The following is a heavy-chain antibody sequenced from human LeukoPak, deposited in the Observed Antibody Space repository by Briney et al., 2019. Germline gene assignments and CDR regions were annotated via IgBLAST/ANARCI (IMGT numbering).Heavy chain of an antibody. CDR1: GFTFSSYS. J-gene: IGHJ6*03. V-gene: IGHV3-48*01. D-gene: IGHD6-13*01. CDR3: ARDTGVAAAGKYYMDV. CDR2: ISSSSSTI. Sequence: GGSLRLSCAASGFTFSSYSMNWVRQAPGKGLEWVSYISSSSSTIYYADSVKGRFTISRDNAKNSPYLQMNSLRAEDTAVYYCARDTGVAAAGKYYMDVWGKGTTVTVSS.